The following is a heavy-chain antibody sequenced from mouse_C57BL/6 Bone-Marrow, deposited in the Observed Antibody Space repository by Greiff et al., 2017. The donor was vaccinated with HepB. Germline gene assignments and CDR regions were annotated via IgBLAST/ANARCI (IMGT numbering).Heavy chain of an antibody. CDR2: IYPGDGDT. Sequence: VQLQESGPELVKPGASVKISCKASGYAFSSSWMNWVKQRPGKGLEWIGRIYPGDGDTNYNGKFKGKATLTADKSSSTAYMQLSSLTSEDSAVYFCARGLRYSWFAYWGQGTLVTVSA. D-gene: IGHD1-1*01. V-gene: IGHV1-82*01. CDR1: GYAFSSSW. CDR3: ARGLRYSWFAY. J-gene: IGHJ3*01.